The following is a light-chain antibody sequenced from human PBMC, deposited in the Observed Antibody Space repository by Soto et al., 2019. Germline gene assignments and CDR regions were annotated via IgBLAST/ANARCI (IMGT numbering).Light chain of an antibody. J-gene: IGLJ1*01. CDR3: SSYTKSDTFPYV. Sequence: QSALTQPASVSGSPGESITVSCTGTSNDVGGYNYVSWYQQHPGKAPKLMIYEVTNRPSGVSNRFSGSKSGNTASLTISGLQADDEADYYCSSYTKSDTFPYVFGTGTKVTVL. CDR1: SNDVGGYNY. V-gene: IGLV2-14*01. CDR2: EVT.